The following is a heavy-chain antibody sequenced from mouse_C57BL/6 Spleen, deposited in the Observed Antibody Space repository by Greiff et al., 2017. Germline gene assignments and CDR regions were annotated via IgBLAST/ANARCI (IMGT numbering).Heavy chain of an antibody. CDR3: APRGGNY. V-gene: IGHV5-17*01. CDR1: GFTFSDYG. Sequence: EVKLMESGGGLVKPGGSLKLSCAASGFTFSDYGMHWVRQAPEKGLEWVAYISSGSSTIYYADTVKGRFTISRDNAKNTLFLQMTSLRSEDTAMYYCAPRGGNYWGQGTTLTVSS. J-gene: IGHJ2*01. CDR2: ISSGSSTI.